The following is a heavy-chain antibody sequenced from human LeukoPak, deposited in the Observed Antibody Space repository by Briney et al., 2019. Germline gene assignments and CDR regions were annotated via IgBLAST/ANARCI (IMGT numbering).Heavy chain of an antibody. Sequence: GASVKVSCKASGYTFTSYGISWVRQAPGQGLEWMGWISAYNGNTNYAQKLQGRVTMTTDTSTSTAYMELRSLRSDDTAVYCCARAYYYGSGSYYNPYYYYYYYMDVWGKGTTVTVSS. J-gene: IGHJ6*03. CDR3: ARAYYYGSGSYYNPYYYYYYYMDV. CDR2: ISAYNGNT. V-gene: IGHV1-18*01. D-gene: IGHD3-10*01. CDR1: GYTFTSYG.